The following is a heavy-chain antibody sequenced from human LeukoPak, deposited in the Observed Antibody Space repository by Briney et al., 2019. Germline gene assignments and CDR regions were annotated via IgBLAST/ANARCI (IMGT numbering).Heavy chain of an antibody. J-gene: IGHJ4*02. CDR1: GFTFSSYW. CDR3: ARERELDVDTAMVRYFDY. D-gene: IGHD5-18*01. CDR2: IKQDGGEK. Sequence: GGSLRLSCAASGFTFSSYWMSWVRQAPGKGLEWVANIKQDGGEKYYVDSVKGRFTISRDNAKNSLYLQMNSLRAEDTAVYYCARERELDVDTAMVRYFDYWGQGTLVTVSS. V-gene: IGHV3-7*01.